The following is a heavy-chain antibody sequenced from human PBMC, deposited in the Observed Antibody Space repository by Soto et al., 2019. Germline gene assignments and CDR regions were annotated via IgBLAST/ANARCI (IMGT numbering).Heavy chain of an antibody. CDR1: GGSISSSSYY. CDR3: ARGARRTYFEY. V-gene: IGHV4-39*01. Sequence: SETLSLTCTVSGGSISSSSYYWGWIRQPPGKGLEWIGSIYYSGSTYYNPSLKSRVTISVDTSKNQFSLKLSSVTAADTAVYYCARGARRTYFEYWGQGALVTVSS. J-gene: IGHJ4*02. CDR2: IYYSGST.